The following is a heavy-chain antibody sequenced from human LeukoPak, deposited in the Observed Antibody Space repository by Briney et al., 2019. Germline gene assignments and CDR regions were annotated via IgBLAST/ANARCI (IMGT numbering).Heavy chain of an antibody. V-gene: IGHV1-2*02. D-gene: IGHD4-17*01. J-gene: IGHJ4*02. Sequence: ASVKVSCKASGYTFTGYYMHWVQQAPGQGLEWMGGINPNSGGTNYAQKFQGRVTMTRDTSISTAYMELSRLRSDDTAVYYCARQHDYGDYSFGYWGQGTLVTVSS. CDR1: GYTFTGYY. CDR2: INPNSGGT. CDR3: ARQHDYGDYSFGY.